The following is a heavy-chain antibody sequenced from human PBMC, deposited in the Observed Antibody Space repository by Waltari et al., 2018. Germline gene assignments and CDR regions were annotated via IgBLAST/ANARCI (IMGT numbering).Heavy chain of an antibody. CDR3: ARVEGYTIDY. D-gene: IGHD5-12*01. CDR2: MNSDGSST. CDR1: GFTFSSYW. Sequence: EVQLVESGGGLVQPGGSLRLSCAASGFTFSSYWMHWVRQAPGKGLVWVSRMNSDGSSTSYEDSVKGRFTSSRDNAKNTLYLQMNSLRAEDTAVYYCARVEGYTIDYWGQGTLVTVSS. V-gene: IGHV3-74*01. J-gene: IGHJ4*02.